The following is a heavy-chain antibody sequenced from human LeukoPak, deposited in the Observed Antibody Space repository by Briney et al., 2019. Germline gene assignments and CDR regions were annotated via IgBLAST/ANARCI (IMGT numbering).Heavy chain of an antibody. D-gene: IGHD2-15*01. CDR2: IRSKAYGGTT. Sequence: GGSLRLSCTASGFTFGDYAMSWFRQAPGKGLEWVGFIRSKAYGGTTEYAASVKGRFTISRDDSKSIAYLQMNSLKTEDTAVYYCTRGFRRYCSGGSCYELPDYWAQGTLVTVSS. CDR3: TRGFRRYCSGGSCYELPDY. J-gene: IGHJ4*02. V-gene: IGHV3-49*03. CDR1: GFTFGDYA.